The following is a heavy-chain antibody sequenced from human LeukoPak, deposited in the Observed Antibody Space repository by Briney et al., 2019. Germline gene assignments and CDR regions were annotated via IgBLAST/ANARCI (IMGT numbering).Heavy chain of an antibody. CDR1: GGSISSNY. D-gene: IGHD3-16*02. Sequence: PSETLSLTCTVSGGSISSNYWSWIRQPPGKGLEWIGNVDYRGSTNYNPSLKSRVTISLDSSKIQISLKLSSVTAADTAVYYCARDYDYVWGSYRGYYFDYWGQGTLVTVSS. V-gene: IGHV4-59*01. J-gene: IGHJ4*02. CDR2: VDYRGST. CDR3: ARDYDYVWGSYRGYYFDY.